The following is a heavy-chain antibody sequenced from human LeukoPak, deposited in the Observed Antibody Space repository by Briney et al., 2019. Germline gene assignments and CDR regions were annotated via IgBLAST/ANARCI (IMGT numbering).Heavy chain of an antibody. Sequence: GESLKISCKASGYSFTDYWIGWVRQMPGRGLEWMGIIYPRDSHTIYSPSFQGQVTVSADKSITTAYLQWSSLKASDTAIYYCMRVDFYYYYMDFWGKGTTVSVSS. J-gene: IGHJ6*03. CDR2: IYPRDSHT. CDR1: GYSFTDYW. V-gene: IGHV5-51*01. CDR3: MRVDFYYYYMDF.